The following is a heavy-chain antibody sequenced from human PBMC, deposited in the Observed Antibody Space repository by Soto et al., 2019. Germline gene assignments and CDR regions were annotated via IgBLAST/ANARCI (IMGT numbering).Heavy chain of an antibody. D-gene: IGHD6-19*01. CDR1: GGSIGGSSYY. CDR3: AVSTIAVAVNLFDY. J-gene: IGHJ4*02. V-gene: IGHV4-39*01. CDR2: IYYSGST. Sequence: SETLSLTCTVSGGSIGGSSYYWGWIRQPPGKGLEWIGSIYYSGSTYYNPSLKSRVTISVDTSKNQFSLKLSSVTAADTAVYYCAVSTIAVAVNLFDYWGQGTLVTVSS.